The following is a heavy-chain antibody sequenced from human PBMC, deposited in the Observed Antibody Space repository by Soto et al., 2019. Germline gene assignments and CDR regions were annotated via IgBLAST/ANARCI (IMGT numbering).Heavy chain of an antibody. CDR1: GFTFSSYA. Sequence: GGSLRLSCAASGFTFSSYAMSWVRQAPGKGLEWVSAISGSGGSTYYADSVKGRFTISRDNSENTLYLQMNSLRAEDTAVYYCAKDLFITIIVVVITTALTAADYWGQGTLVTVSS. D-gene: IGHD3-22*01. V-gene: IGHV3-23*01. CDR3: AKDLFITIIVVVITTALTAADY. J-gene: IGHJ4*02. CDR2: ISGSGGST.